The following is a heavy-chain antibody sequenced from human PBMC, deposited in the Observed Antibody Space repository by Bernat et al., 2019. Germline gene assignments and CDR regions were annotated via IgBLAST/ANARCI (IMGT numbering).Heavy chain of an antibody. J-gene: IGHJ5*02. V-gene: IGHV1-69*01. Sequence: QVQLVQSGAEVKKPGSSVKVSCKASGGTFSSYAISWVRQAPGPGLEWMGGIIPIFGTANYAQKFQGRVTIAADESTSTAYMELSSLGSEDTAVYSCARDRDSSSWYGWFDPWGTGTLVTVSS. CDR3: ARDRDSSSWYGWFDP. CDR2: IIPIFGTA. D-gene: IGHD6-13*01. CDR1: GGTFSSYA.